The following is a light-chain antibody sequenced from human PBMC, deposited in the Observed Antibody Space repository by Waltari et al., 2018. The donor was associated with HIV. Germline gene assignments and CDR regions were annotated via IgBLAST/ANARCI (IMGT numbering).Light chain of an antibody. CDR3: QQYFSAPPWT. V-gene: IGKV1-NL1*01. CDR2: AAS. Sequence: DIQMTQSPSSLSASVGDRVTISCRASQDISDSLAWYQQKPGKAPNLLLYAASTLESGVPSRFSGSGSGTGFTLTISSLQPEDFATYYCQQYFSAPPWTFGQGTNVEIK. CDR1: QDISDS. J-gene: IGKJ1*01.